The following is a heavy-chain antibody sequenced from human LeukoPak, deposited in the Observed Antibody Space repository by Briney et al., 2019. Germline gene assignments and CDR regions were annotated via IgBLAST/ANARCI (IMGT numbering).Heavy chain of an antibody. D-gene: IGHD4-23*01. V-gene: IGHV3-23*01. J-gene: IGHJ4*02. CDR2: LSGNGNTI. CDR1: GFTFSTYA. Sequence: PGGALRLSCAASGFTFSTYAMSWVRQAPGKGLECVSALSGNGNTIYYADSVKGRVTISRDNSKNTLSLQMNSLRAEDTAVYYCAKALYGGHDYWRQGPLVTVSS. CDR3: AKALYGGHDY.